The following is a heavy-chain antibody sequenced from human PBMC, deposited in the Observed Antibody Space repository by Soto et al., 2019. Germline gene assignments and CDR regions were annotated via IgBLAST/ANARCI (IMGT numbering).Heavy chain of an antibody. Sequence: PGGSLRLSCVASGFPFSSYAMSWVRQTPGKGLEWVSGISGSGGRTYYADSVKGRFTISSDNPNNTLSLQMHILRVEDTAVYFCAKGGYYSLFDIWGQGTVVTVSS. CDR2: ISGSGGRT. CDR3: AKGGYYSLFDI. V-gene: IGHV3-23*01. D-gene: IGHD3-16*01. CDR1: GFPFSSYA. J-gene: IGHJ3*02.